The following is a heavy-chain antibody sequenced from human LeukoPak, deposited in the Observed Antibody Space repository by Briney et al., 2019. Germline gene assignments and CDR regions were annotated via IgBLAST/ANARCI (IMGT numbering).Heavy chain of an antibody. CDR2: IYPGDSDT. J-gene: IGHJ4*02. Sequence: GESLKISCKASGYSFSNYWIGWVRQMPGKGLEWMGIIYPGDSDTRYSPSFQGQVTISADKSITTGYLQWSSLKASDTAMYYCARAPTSVSNPYYFDYWGQGALVTVS. CDR3: ARAPTSVSNPYYFDY. D-gene: IGHD4-11*01. V-gene: IGHV5-51*01. CDR1: GYSFSNYW.